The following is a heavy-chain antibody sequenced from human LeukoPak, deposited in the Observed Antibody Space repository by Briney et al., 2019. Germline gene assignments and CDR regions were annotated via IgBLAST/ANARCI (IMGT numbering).Heavy chain of an antibody. CDR2: LYTSGST. J-gene: IGHJ4*02. CDR3: ARGPPGSGSYYVFDY. CDR1: GGSISYYY. D-gene: IGHD1-26*01. Sequence: KPSETLSLTCFVTGGSISYYYWSWIRQPAGKGLEWIGRLYTSGSTDYNPSLKSRVTMSVDTSKNQFSLKLRSVTAADTAVYYCARGPPGSGSYYVFDYWGQGTLVTVSS. V-gene: IGHV4-4*07.